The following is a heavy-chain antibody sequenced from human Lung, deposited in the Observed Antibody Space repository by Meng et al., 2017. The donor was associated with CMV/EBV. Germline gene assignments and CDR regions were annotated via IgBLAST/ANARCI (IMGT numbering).Heavy chain of an antibody. CDR3: ARDQVTSRVWSNWFDP. V-gene: IGHV6-1*01. Sequence: SSYNVAWNWIRPSPSRGLEWLGRTYYRLLWFNEYAVSVKSRINVKADTSKNQFSLQLDSVTPEDTAVYYCARDQVTSRVWSNWFDPWGQGILVTVSS. D-gene: IGHD6-19*01. J-gene: IGHJ5*02. CDR2: TYYRLLWFN. CDR1: SSYNVA.